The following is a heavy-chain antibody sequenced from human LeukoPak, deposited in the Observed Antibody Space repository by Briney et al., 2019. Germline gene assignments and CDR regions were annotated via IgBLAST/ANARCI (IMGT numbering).Heavy chain of an antibody. CDR2: IYYSGST. Sequence: PSETLSLTCTVSGGSISSSSYYWGWIRQPPGKGLEWIGSIYYSGSTYYNPSLKSRLTISLDTSNNQFSLKLSPVTAADTAVYYCVREVNHYGLRRNSFDPWGQGSKVTVSS. J-gene: IGHJ5*02. CDR3: VREVNHYGLRRNSFDP. CDR1: GGSISSSSYY. V-gene: IGHV4-39*07. D-gene: IGHD3-10*01.